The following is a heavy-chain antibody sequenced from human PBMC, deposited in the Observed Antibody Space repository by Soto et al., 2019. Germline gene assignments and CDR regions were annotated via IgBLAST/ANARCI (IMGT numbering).Heavy chain of an antibody. V-gene: IGHV3-23*01. J-gene: IGHJ6*03. CDR1: GFTFSSYA. CDR3: AKCWSGDYSYYYYYMDV. Sequence: QLGGSLRLSCAASGFTFSSYAMSWVRQAPGKGLEWVSAISGSGGSTYYADSVKGRFTISRDNSKNTLYLQMNSLRAEDTAVYYCAKCWSGDYSYYYYYMDVWGKGTTVTVSS. CDR2: ISGSGGST. D-gene: IGHD4-17*01.